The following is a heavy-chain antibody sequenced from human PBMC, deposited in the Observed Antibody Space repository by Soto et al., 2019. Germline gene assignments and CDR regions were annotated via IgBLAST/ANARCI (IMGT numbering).Heavy chain of an antibody. CDR1: GGSFSGYY. J-gene: IGHJ5*02. CDR3: ARGSSSSYNCFDP. CDR2: INHSGST. V-gene: IGHV4-34*01. D-gene: IGHD6-6*01. Sequence: PSETLSLTCAVYGGSFSGYYWSWIRQPPGKGLEWIGEINHSGSTNYNPSLKSRVTISVDTSKNQFSLKLSSVTAADTAVYYCARGSSSSYNCFDPWGQGTLVTVSS.